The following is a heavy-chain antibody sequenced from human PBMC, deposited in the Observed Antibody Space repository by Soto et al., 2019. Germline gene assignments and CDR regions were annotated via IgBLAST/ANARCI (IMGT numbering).Heavy chain of an antibody. J-gene: IGHJ4*02. CDR3: ARGGYYDSSGYGDY. CDR2: INAGNGNT. D-gene: IGHD3-22*01. CDR1: GYTFTSYA. Sequence: VSVNVSCKASGYTFTSYAMHWVRQAPGQRLEWMGWINAGNGNTKYSQKFQGRVTITRDTSASTAYMELSSLRSEDTAVYYCARGGYYDSSGYGDYWGQGTLVTVSS. V-gene: IGHV1-3*01.